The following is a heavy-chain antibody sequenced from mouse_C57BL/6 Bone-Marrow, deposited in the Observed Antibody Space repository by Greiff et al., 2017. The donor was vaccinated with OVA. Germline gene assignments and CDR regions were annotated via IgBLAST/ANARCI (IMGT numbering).Heavy chain of an antibody. CDR3: ARRGGYYAMDY. J-gene: IGHJ4*01. CDR2: IYPRSGNT. V-gene: IGHV1-81*01. Sequence: QVHVKQSGAELARPGASVKLSCKASGYTFTSYGISWVKQRTGQGLEWIGEIYPRSGNTYYNEKFKGKATLTADKSSSTAYMELRSLTSEDSAVYFCARRGGYYAMDYWGQGTSVTVSS. CDR1: GYTFTSYG.